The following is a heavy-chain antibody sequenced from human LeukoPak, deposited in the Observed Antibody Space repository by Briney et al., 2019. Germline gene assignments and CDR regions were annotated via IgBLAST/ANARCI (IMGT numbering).Heavy chain of an antibody. CDR1: GFTFSSYG. V-gene: IGHV3-30*02. D-gene: IGHD6-19*01. J-gene: IGHJ3*02. CDR2: IRYDGSNK. Sequence: GGSLRLSCAASGFTFSSYGMHWVRQAPGKGLECVAFIRYDGSNKYYADSVKGRFTISRDNSKNTLYLQMDSLRAEDTAVYFCAKGRSAWLNAFDIWGQGTMVTVSS. CDR3: AKGRSAWLNAFDI.